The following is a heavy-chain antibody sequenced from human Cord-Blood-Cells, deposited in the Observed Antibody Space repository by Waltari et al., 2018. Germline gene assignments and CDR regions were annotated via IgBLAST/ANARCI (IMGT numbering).Heavy chain of an antibody. CDR3: ARGKTSSSWFDY. CDR1: GGSLSGYY. J-gene: IGHJ4*02. V-gene: IGHV4-34*01. Sequence: QVQLQQWGAGLLKPSETLSLTCAANGGSLSGYYWSWLRQPPWKGREWIGEINHSVSTNYNPSRKSRVTISVDTSKNQFSLKLSSVTAADTAVYYCARGKTSSSWFDYCGQGTLVTVSS. CDR2: INHSVST. D-gene: IGHD6-13*01.